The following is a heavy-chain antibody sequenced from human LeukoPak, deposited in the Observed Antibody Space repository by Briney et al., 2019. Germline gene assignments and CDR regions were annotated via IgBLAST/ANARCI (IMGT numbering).Heavy chain of an antibody. CDR3: ARKAVAGTGRRAFDI. D-gene: IGHD6-19*01. CDR2: INHSGST. Sequence: SETLSLTCAVYGGSFSGYYWSWIRQPPGKGLECIGEINHSGSTNYNPSLKSRVTISVDTSKNQFSLKLSSVTAADTAVYYCARKAVAGTGRRAFDIWGQGTMVTVSS. J-gene: IGHJ3*02. CDR1: GGSFSGYY. V-gene: IGHV4-34*01.